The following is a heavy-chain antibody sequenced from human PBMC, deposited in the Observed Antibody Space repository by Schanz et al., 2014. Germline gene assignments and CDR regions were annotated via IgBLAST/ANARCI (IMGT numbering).Heavy chain of an antibody. Sequence: QVQLVQSGAEVKKPGSSMKVSCKASGGTFSTYPINWLRQAPGQGLEWMGRIIPIHGIVNYAQRFQDRVRITADKSTSTAYMELSSLRCDDTAVYYCARGGGPEDVFDIWGQGTILTVSS. CDR1: GGTFSTYP. CDR2: IIPIHGIV. J-gene: IGHJ3*02. CDR3: ARGGGPEDVFDI. V-gene: IGHV1-69*02. D-gene: IGHD2-15*01.